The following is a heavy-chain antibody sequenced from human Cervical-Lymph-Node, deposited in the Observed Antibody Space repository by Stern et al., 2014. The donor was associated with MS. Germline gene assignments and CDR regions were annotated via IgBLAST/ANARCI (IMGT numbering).Heavy chain of an antibody. Sequence: DQLVESGSELKKPGASVKVSCKASGYSFTHFALNWVRHAPGQGLQWMGLINTNTGNPSYAQAFTGRFVFSLDTSVSTAYLQISSLKAEDTAVYYCARDPHDYGDRFDYWGQGTLVTVSS. V-gene: IGHV7-4-1*02. J-gene: IGHJ4*02. CDR1: GYSFTHFA. CDR3: ARDPHDYGDRFDY. CDR2: INTNTGNP. D-gene: IGHD4-17*01.